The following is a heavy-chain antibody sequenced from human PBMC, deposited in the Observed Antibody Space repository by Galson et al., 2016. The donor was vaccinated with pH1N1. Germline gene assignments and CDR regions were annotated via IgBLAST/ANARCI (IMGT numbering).Heavy chain of an antibody. CDR1: GGTFSSYG. CDR3: ARDDYDDTDLSDWYFDL. J-gene: IGHJ2*01. V-gene: IGHV1-69*13. Sequence: SVKVSCKASGGTFSSYGINWVRQAPGQGLEWMGGIIPIFGTAKYAQNFQGRVTITADESTTTAYMELSSLRSEDTAVYYCARDDYDDTDLSDWYFDLWGRGTLLTVSS. CDR2: IIPIFGTA. D-gene: IGHD3-22*01.